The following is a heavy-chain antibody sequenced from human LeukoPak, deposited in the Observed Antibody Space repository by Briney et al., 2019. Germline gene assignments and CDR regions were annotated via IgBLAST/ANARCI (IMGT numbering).Heavy chain of an antibody. CDR3: ATETKDSSAYYYFDY. V-gene: IGHV3-72*01. CDR2: IRNRARGYTT. Sequence: GGSLRLSCVASGSTFSDHYMDWVRQAPGKGREWVARIRNRARGYTTDYAASAKGRFTISRDDSEGSLYLQMNSLQTEDTAVYYCATETKDSSAYYYFDYWGQGALVTVSS. J-gene: IGHJ4*02. D-gene: IGHD3-22*01. CDR1: GSTFSDHY.